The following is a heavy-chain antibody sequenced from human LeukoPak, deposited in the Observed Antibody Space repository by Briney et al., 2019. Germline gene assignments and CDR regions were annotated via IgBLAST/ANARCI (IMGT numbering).Heavy chain of an antibody. CDR1: GDSISSYY. Sequence: SETLSLTCSVSGDSISSYYWSWIRQPPGKGLGWIGYIYDSGSTNYNPSLKSRVTISADKSNNHFSLRLTFVTAADTAVYYCARRAGDYSHPYDYWGQGILVTVSS. CDR2: IYDSGST. J-gene: IGHJ4*02. CDR3: ARRAGDYSHPYDY. V-gene: IGHV4-59*12. D-gene: IGHD3-22*01.